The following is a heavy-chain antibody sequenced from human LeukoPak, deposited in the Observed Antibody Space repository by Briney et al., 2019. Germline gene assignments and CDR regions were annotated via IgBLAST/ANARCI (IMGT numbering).Heavy chain of an antibody. D-gene: IGHD1-26*01. J-gene: IGHJ4*02. CDR2: IYHSGTT. Sequence: PETLSLTCTVSGGSISSYYWSWIRQPPGKGLEWIGYIYHSGTTNYNPSFKSRVTISVDTSKSQFSLKLSSMTAADTAIYYCARNIVGPRQVDYWGQGTLVTVSS. CDR1: GGSISSYY. V-gene: IGHV4-59*01. CDR3: ARNIVGPRQVDY.